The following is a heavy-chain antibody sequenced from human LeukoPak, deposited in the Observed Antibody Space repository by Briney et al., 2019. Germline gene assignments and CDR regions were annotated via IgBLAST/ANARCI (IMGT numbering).Heavy chain of an antibody. CDR3: ARPVTGTYAPLEY. D-gene: IGHD1-1*01. J-gene: IGHJ4*02. CDR1: GFTFSNYW. CDR2: INSDGSSA. Sequence: GGSLRLSCAASGFTFSNYWMHWVRQAPGKGLVYVSRINSDGSSANYADSVQGRFTISRDNAKNTLYLEMNSLRAEHTAVYYCARPVTGTYAPLEYWGQGTLVTVSS. V-gene: IGHV3-74*01.